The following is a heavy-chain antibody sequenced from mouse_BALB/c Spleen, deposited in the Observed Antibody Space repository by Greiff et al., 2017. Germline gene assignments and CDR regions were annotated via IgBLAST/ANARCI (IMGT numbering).Heavy chain of an antibody. CDR3: ARSGNYGNYYSY. CDR2: ISSGSSTI. J-gene: IGHJ3*01. V-gene: IGHV5-17*02. D-gene: IGHD2-1*01. Sequence: EVKLVESGGGLVQPGGSRKLSCAASGFTFSSFGMHWVRQAPEKGLEWVAYISSGSSTIYYADTVKGRFTISRDNPKNTLFLQMTSLRSEDTAMYYCARSGNYGNYYSYWGQGTLVTVSA. CDR1: GFTFSSFG.